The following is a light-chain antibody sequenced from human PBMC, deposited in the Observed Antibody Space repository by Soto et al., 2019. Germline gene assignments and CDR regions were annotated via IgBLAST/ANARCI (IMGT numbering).Light chain of an antibody. CDR1: ETVSSD. V-gene: IGKV3-15*01. J-gene: IGKJ1*01. CDR2: GAS. Sequence: ILFTLSPGTLSLSPGDRAALSCRASETVSSDFLAWYQQKPGQAPRLLIYGASTRATGIPARFSGSGSGTEFTLTISSLQSEDFAVYYCQQYNNWPRTFGQGTKVDIK. CDR3: QQYNNWPRT.